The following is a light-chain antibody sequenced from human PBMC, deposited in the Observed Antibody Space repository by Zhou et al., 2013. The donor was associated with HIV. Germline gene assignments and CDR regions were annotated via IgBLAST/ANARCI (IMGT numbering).Light chain of an antibody. CDR2: KNN. CDR1: NSNIGGHT. V-gene: IGLV1-44*01. J-gene: IGLJ2*01. Sequence: QSVLTQPPSASGTPGQRITISCSGGNSNIGGHTVNWYQQFPGSAPKLLIYKNNQRPSGVPDRFSGSKSGTSASLAITGLQAEDEADYYCQVWDGNSDPVVFGGGTKLTVL. CDR3: QVWDGNSDPVV.